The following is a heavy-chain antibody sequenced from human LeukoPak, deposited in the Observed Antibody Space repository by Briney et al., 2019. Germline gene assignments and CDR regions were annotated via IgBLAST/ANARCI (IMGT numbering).Heavy chain of an antibody. D-gene: IGHD3-10*01. CDR3: AREFGELYIDY. Sequence: PGGSLRLSCAASGFIIGTYGMHWVRQAPGKGLDWVAVILYDGSSQYYADSVKGRFTISRDNSKNTLYLQMNSLRAEDTAVYYCAREFGELYIDYWGQGTLVTVSS. CDR1: GFIIGTYG. CDR2: ILYDGSSQ. J-gene: IGHJ4*02. V-gene: IGHV3-33*01.